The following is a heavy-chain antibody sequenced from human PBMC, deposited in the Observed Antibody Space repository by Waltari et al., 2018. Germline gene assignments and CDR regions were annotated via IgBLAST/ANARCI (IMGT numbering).Heavy chain of an antibody. CDR1: GGSISSYY. V-gene: IGHV4-59*01. D-gene: IGHD1-1*01. CDR2: IYYSGST. Sequence: QVQLQESGPGLVKPSETLSLTCTVSGGSISSYYWSWIRQPPGKGLEWIGYIYYSGSTSSNPSLKSRVTIAVDTSKTQFSLKLSSVTAADTAVYYCARPERRGAFDIWGQGTMVTVSS. J-gene: IGHJ3*02. CDR3: ARPERRGAFDI.